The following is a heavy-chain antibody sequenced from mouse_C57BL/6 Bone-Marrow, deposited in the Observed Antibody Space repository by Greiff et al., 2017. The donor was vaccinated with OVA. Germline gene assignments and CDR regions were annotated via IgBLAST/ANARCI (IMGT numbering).Heavy chain of an antibody. CDR1: GYTFTSYG. CDR2: IYPRSGNT. V-gene: IGHV1-81*01. D-gene: IGHD2-3*01. Sequence: QVQLQQSGAELARPGASVKLSCKASGYTFTSYGISWVKQRTGQGLEWIGEIYPRSGNTYYNEKFKGKATLTADKSSSTAYMELRSLTSEDSAVYFCARECYDGYLLYAMDYWGQGTSVTVSS. J-gene: IGHJ4*01. CDR3: ARECYDGYLLYAMDY.